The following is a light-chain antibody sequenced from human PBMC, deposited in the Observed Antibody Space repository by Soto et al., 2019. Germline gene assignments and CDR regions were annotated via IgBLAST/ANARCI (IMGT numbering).Light chain of an antibody. V-gene: IGKV3-11*01. CDR3: QQRSNWPVT. CDR2: DAS. J-gene: IGKJ1*01. Sequence: EIVLTQSPATLSLSPGEGATLSCRASQSVRSYLAWYQQKPGQAPRLLIYDASNRATGIPARFSGSGSGTAFTLIISSLEPEDFAVYYCQQRSNWPVTFGLGTKVEV. CDR1: QSVRSY.